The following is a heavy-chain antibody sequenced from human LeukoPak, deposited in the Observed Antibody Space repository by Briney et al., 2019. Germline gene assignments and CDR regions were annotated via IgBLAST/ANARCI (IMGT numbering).Heavy chain of an antibody. CDR2: MRQDGSEK. J-gene: IGHJ4*02. CDR3: AREGEAFDY. D-gene: IGHD3-16*01. V-gene: IGHV3-7*01. Sequence: PGGSLRLSCAASGFTFSSHIISWVRQAPGKGLEWVANMRQDGSEKFYADSVKGRFTISRGNAKKSVFLQMNSLRAEDTAVYYCAREGEAFDYWGQGTLVTVSS. CDR1: GFTFSSHI.